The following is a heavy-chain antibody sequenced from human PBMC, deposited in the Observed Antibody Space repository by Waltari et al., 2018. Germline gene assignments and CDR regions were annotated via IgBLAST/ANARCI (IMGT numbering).Heavy chain of an antibody. Sequence: EVQLVESGGGLLQPGGSLRLSCAASGFTFSHYWMHWVRQPPGKGLVWGSRIDPEGSSTSYADSVKGRFTISRDNAKNTLYMQMNSLRAEDTAVYYCTTDLTGYSDYWGQGTLVTVSS. V-gene: IGHV3-74*01. J-gene: IGHJ4*02. CDR3: TTDLTGYSDY. D-gene: IGHD3-9*01. CDR2: IDPEGSST. CDR1: GFTFSHYW.